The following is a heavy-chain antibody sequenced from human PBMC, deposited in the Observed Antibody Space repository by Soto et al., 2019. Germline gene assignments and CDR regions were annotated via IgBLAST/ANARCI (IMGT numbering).Heavy chain of an antibody. Sequence: SETLSPHCPVSGGSLSRGNYFWSWVRPHPGKGLEWIGYIYYSGSTSYNPSLKSRVTISVDTSKNHFSLKLSSVTAADTAVYYCARVFSDRSSFFYPWGKGTLVTVSS. CDR1: GGSLSRGNYF. CDR3: ARVFSDRSSFFYP. V-gene: IGHV4-31*03. J-gene: IGHJ5*02. D-gene: IGHD6-13*01. CDR2: IYYSGST.